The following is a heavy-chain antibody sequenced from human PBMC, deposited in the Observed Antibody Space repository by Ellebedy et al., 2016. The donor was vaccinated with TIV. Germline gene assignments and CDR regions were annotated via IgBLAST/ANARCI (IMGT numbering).Heavy chain of an antibody. V-gene: IGHV3-7*01. J-gene: IGHJ6*02. CDR1: GFTFSSYW. CDR3: ATRGDYGGNTNYYYGMDV. D-gene: IGHD4-23*01. CDR2: IKQDGSEK. Sequence: ESLKISXAASGFTFSSYWMSWVRQAPGKGLEWVANIKQDGSEKYYVDSVKGRFTISRDNAKNSLYLQMNSLRAEDTAVYYCATRGDYGGNTNYYYGMDVWGQGTTVTVSS.